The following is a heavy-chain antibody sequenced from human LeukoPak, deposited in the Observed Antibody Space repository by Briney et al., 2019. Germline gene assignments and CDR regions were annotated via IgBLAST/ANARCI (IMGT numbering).Heavy chain of an antibody. D-gene: IGHD3-16*01. CDR2: VKRNTDGGTA. V-gene: IGHV3-15*01. CDR3: ATPLGDAFDI. Sequence: GGSLRLSCVASGFTFSNAWMSWVRQAPGKGLEWVGRVKRNTDGGTADYAGTVKGRFSISRDDSGNMVYLHMTSLKTEDTGVYFCATPLGDAFDIWGQGTMVTVSS. J-gene: IGHJ3*02. CDR1: GFTFSNAW.